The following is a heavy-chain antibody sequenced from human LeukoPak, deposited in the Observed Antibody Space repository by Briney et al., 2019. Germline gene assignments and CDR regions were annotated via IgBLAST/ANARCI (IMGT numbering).Heavy chain of an antibody. D-gene: IGHD2-8*01. CDR1: GVTFSTYL. J-gene: IGHJ4*02. CDR2: IKQDGSDK. CDR3: STNRYLDY. V-gene: IGHV3-7*01. Sequence: GGSLRLSCAASGVTFSTYLMSWVRQAPGKGLEWVANIKQDGSDKYYVSSVKGRFTISRDNAKNSLYLQMNSLRAEETAMYYCSTNRYLDYWGQGTLVTVSS.